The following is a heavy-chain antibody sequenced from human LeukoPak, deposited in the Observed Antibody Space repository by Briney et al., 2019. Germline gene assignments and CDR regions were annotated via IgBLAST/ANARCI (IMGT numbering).Heavy chain of an antibody. V-gene: IGHV3-9*01. J-gene: IGHJ3*02. CDR1: GFTFDDYG. CDR3: ARVRGYCSGGSCSAAFDI. CDR2: ISWNSGSI. D-gene: IGHD2-15*01. Sequence: GGSLRLSCAASGFTFDDYGMHWVRQAPGKGLEWVSGISWNSGSIGYADSVKGRFTISRDNAKKSLYLQMNSLRAEDTAVYYCARVRGYCSGGSCSAAFDIWGQGTMVTVSS.